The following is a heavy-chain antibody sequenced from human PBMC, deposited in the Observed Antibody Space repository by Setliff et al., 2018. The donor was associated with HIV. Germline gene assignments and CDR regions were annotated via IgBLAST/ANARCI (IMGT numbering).Heavy chain of an antibody. Sequence: GASVKVSCKASGYTFTSYAISWVRQAPGQGLEWMGGIIPMYGVTNYAQKFQGRVTITTDESTSTAYMELSRLRSEDTAVYYCARTHSSSWGHAAFDIWGQGTVVTVSS. D-gene: IGHD6-13*01. CDR3: ARTHSSSWGHAAFDI. J-gene: IGHJ3*02. CDR1: GYTFTSYA. CDR2: IIPMYGVT. V-gene: IGHV1-69*05.